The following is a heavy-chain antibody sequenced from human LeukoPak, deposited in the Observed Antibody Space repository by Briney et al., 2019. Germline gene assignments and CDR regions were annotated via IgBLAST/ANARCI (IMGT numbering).Heavy chain of an antibody. V-gene: IGHV4-34*01. Sequence: SETLSLTCAVYGGSFSGYYWSWIRQPPGKGLEWIGEINHSGSTNYNPSLKSRVTISVDTSKNQFSLKLSSVTAADTAVYYCARDDYCDSSGYQTFDYWGQGTLVTVSS. D-gene: IGHD3-22*01. J-gene: IGHJ4*02. CDR3: ARDDYCDSSGYQTFDY. CDR2: INHSGST. CDR1: GGSFSGYY.